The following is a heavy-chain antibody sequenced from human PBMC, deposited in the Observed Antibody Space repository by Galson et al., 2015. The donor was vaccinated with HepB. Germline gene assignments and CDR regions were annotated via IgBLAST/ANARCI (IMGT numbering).Heavy chain of an antibody. V-gene: IGHV3-74*03. J-gene: IGHJ4*02. Sequence: SLRLSCAASGFTFSSYWMHWVRQAPGKGLVWVSGIKNDGSSTKYADYVKGRFTISRDNDKNTVYLQMNSLRAEDTAVYYCTRDLSPSGWWEFDYWGQGTLVTVSS. D-gene: IGHD6-19*01. CDR2: IKNDGSST. CDR3: TRDLSPSGWWEFDY. CDR1: GFTFSSYW.